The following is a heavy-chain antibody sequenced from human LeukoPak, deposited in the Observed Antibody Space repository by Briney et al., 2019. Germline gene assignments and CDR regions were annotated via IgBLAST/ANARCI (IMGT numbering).Heavy chain of an antibody. J-gene: IGHJ4*02. V-gene: IGHV3-23*01. D-gene: IGHD7-27*01. CDR1: GFTFSTYT. CDR3: AIDPNWGTYS. CDR2: IGNNGGGI. Sequence: GGSLRLSCAASGFTFSTYTMYWVRHPPGKRLEWVSIIGNNGGGIHYADSVKGRFTISRDNFKNALYLQMNSLRVEDTAVYYCAIDPNWGTYSWGQGVLVTVSS.